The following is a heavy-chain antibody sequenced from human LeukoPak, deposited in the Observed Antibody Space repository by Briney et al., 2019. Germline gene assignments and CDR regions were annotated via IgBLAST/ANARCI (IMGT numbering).Heavy chain of an antibody. V-gene: IGHV1-46*01. D-gene: IGHD3-9*01. CDR2: INPSGGST. Sequence: ASVKVSCKASGYTFTGYYLHWIRQAPGQGLEWMGIINPSGGSTSYAQKFQGRVTMTRDTSTSTVYMELSSLRSEDTAVYYCARVPTYYDILTGYQYYFDYWGQGTLVTVSS. CDR1: GYTFTGYY. CDR3: ARVPTYYDILTGYQYYFDY. J-gene: IGHJ4*02.